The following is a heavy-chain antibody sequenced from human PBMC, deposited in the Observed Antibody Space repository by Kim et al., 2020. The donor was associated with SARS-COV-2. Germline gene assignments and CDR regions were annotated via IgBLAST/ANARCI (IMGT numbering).Heavy chain of an antibody. J-gene: IGHJ6*02. V-gene: IGHV3-15*01. Sequence: GGSLRLSCAASGFTFSNAWMSWVRQAPGKGLEWVGRIKSKTDGGTTDYAAPVKGRFTISRDDSKNTLYLQMNSLKTEDTAVYYCTTGISPAIPYYDFWSGALYGMDVWGQGTTVTVSS. D-gene: IGHD3-3*01. CDR3: TTGISPAIPYYDFWSGALYGMDV. CDR2: IKSKTDGGTT. CDR1: GFTFSNAW.